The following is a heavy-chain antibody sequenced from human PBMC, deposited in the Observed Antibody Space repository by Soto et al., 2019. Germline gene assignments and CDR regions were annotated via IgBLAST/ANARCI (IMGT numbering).Heavy chain of an antibody. CDR1: GDSVSSNSAA. J-gene: IGHJ6*03. CDR3: AGTSSLQWYYMDV. V-gene: IGHV6-1*01. D-gene: IGHD1-7*01. Sequence: QVQLQQSGPGLVRPSQTLSLTCAISGDSVSSNSAAWNWIRQSPSRGLEWLGRTYYRSRWYNDYAVSVRSRITVNADTSKTQSSLHLSSVAPEDTAVYCCAGTSSLQWYYMDVWDKGTTVTVSS. CDR2: TYYRSRWYN.